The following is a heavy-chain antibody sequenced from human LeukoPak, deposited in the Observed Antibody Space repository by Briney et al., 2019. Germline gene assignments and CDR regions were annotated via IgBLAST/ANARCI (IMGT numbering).Heavy chain of an antibody. V-gene: IGHV1-8*01. CDR3: ARVFVFYYMDV. J-gene: IGHJ6*03. Sequence: GASGKVSCKASGYTFASYDINWVRQATGQGLEWMGWMNPNSGNTGYAQKFQGRVTMTRNTSISTAYMELSSLRSEDTAVYYCARVFVFYYMDVWGKGTSVTVSS. D-gene: IGHD3-10*01. CDR2: MNPNSGNT. CDR1: GYTFASYD.